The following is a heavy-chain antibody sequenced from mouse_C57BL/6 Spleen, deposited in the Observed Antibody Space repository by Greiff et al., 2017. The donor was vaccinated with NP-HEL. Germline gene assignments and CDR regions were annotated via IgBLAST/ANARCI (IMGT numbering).Heavy chain of an antibody. J-gene: IGHJ1*03. D-gene: IGHD1-1*01. V-gene: IGHV2-6-1*01. Sequence: QVQLKESGPGLVAPSQSLSITCTVSGFSLTSYGVHWVRQPPGKGLEWLVVIWSDGSTTYNSALKSRLSISKDNSKSHVFLKMNSLQTDDTAMYYCARHRDYYGSSHWYFDVWGTGTTVTVSS. CDR3: ARHRDYYGSSHWYFDV. CDR1: GFSLTSYG. CDR2: IWSDGST.